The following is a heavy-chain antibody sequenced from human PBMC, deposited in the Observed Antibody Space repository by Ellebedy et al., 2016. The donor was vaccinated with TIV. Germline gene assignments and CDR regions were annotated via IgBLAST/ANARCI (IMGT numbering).Heavy chain of an antibody. J-gene: IGHJ4*02. V-gene: IGHV3-15*07. CDR2: IKRKIDGGTT. CDR1: GFTLGNAW. CDR3: TTDVFNVMIVGGEGFNY. D-gene: IGHD3-22*01. Sequence: PGGSLRLSCAASGFTLGNAWMNRIRQAPGKGLEWVGRIKRKIDGGTTDYAAPVKGRFTIARDDSKDTLYLQMNSLKTEDTAVYYCTTDVFNVMIVGGEGFNYWGQGILVTVSS.